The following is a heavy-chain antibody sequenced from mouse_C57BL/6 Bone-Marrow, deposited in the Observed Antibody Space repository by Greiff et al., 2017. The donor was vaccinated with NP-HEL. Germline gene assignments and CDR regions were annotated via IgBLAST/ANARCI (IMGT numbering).Heavy chain of an antibody. CDR2: ISSGSSTI. V-gene: IGHV5-17*01. CDR1: GFTFSDYG. CDR3: ARRLGMRGSMDY. Sequence: EVKVEESGGGLVKPGGSLKLSCAASGFTFSDYGMHWVRQAPEKGLEWVAYISSGSSTIYYADTVKGRFTISRDNAKNTLFLQMTSLRSEDTAMYYCARRLGMRGSMDYWGQGTSVTVSS. J-gene: IGHJ4*01. D-gene: IGHD4-1*01.